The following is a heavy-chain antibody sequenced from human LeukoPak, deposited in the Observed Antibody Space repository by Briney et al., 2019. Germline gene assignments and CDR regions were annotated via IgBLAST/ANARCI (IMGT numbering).Heavy chain of an antibody. V-gene: IGHV3-21*01. CDR3: ARDLGSGWFVFDY. J-gene: IGHJ4*02. Sequence: GGSLRLSCAASGFTFSSYSMNWVRQAPGKGLEWVSSISSSSSYIYYADSVKGRFTISRDNAKNSLYLQMNSQRAEDTAVYYCARDLGSGWFVFDYWGQGTLVTVSS. D-gene: IGHD6-19*01. CDR1: GFTFSSYS. CDR2: ISSSSSYI.